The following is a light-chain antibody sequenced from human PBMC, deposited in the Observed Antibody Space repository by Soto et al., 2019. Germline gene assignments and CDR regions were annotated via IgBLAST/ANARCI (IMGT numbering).Light chain of an antibody. CDR1: QDISNY. Sequence: DIQMTQSPSSLSASVGYRVTITCQASQDISNYLNWYQQKPGKAPKLLIYDACTLKTGVPSRFSGRGSGTDFTFTISSLQPEDIATYYCQQYDNLPLTFGGGTKVEIK. CDR2: DAC. J-gene: IGKJ4*01. V-gene: IGKV1-33*01. CDR3: QQYDNLPLT.